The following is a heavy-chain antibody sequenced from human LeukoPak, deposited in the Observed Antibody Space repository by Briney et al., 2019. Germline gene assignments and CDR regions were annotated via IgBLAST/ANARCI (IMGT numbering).Heavy chain of an antibody. J-gene: IGHJ5*02. CDR1: GGSFSDYR. CDR3: AREFAA. V-gene: IGHV4-4*07. Sequence: SETLSLTCTVSGGSFSDYRWTWIRQPPGKGLEWIGLIYSSGSTNYNPSLKSRVTISVDTSKNQFSLKLSSVTAADTAVYCCAREFAAWGQGTLVTVSS. CDR2: IYSSGST.